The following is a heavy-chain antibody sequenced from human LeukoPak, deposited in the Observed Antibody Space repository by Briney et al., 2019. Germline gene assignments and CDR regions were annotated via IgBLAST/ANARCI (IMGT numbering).Heavy chain of an antibody. D-gene: IGHD3-3*01. CDR3: ARDSAGSVFYDFWSGYYSPPGAFGI. Sequence: ASVKVSCKASGYTFISYGITWVRQAPGQGLEWLGWISAYNGNIDYAQKLQGRVTLTTDTSTSTAYMEVRSLRSDDTAVYYCARDSAGSVFYDFWSGYYSPPGAFGIWGQGTMVTVSS. V-gene: IGHV1-18*01. J-gene: IGHJ3*02. CDR1: GYTFISYG. CDR2: ISAYNGNI.